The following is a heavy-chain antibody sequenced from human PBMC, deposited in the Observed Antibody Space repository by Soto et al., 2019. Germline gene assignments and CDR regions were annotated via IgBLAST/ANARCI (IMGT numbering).Heavy chain of an antibody. V-gene: IGHV4-4*01. CDR1: GGSIIGDYW. J-gene: IGHJ4*02. D-gene: IGHD3-10*01. CDR2: IYHSGTT. CDR3: ARGINYYDSGTYQDYFDY. Sequence: LSLTCAVSGGSIIGDYWWNWVRQPPGKGLQWIGEIYHSGTTNYNPSLKSRVTISVDKSKNQFSLRLNSVTAADTAVYFCARGINYYDSGTYQDYFDYWGQGALVTVSS.